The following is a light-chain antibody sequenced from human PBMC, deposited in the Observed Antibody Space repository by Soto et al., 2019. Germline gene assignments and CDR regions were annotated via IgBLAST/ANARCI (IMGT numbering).Light chain of an antibody. CDR2: DVS. CDR1: SSDVGGYNY. CDR3: CSYAGSYTWV. Sequence: QSVLTQPRSVSGSPGQSVTISCTGTSSDVGGYNYVSWYQQHPGKAPKLMIYDVSKRPSGVPDRFSGSKSGNTASLTISGRQAEDEADYYSCSYAGSYTWVFGGGTKVTVL. V-gene: IGLV2-11*01. J-gene: IGLJ3*02.